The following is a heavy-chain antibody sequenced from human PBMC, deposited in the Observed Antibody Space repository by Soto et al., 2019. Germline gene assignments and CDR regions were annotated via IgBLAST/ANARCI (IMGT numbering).Heavy chain of an antibody. CDR3: ARLTMVRGVIITEYNWFDP. CDR2: IYYSGST. V-gene: IGHV4-59*01. Sequence: PSETLSLTCXVSGGSISRYYWSWIRQPPGKGLEWIGYIYYSGSTNYNPSLKSRVTISVDTSKNQFSLKLSSVTAADTAVYYCARLTMVRGVIITEYNWFDPWGQGTLVTVSS. J-gene: IGHJ5*02. D-gene: IGHD3-10*01. CDR1: GGSISRYY.